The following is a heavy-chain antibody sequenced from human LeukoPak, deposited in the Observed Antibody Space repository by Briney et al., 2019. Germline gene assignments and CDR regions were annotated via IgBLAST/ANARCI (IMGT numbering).Heavy chain of an antibody. V-gene: IGHV3-48*03. CDR3: ARINWLDP. Sequence: PGGSLRLSCAASGFTFSSYEMNWVRQAPGKGLEWGSYISTSGTTIYYAGSVKGRFTISRDNAKKSLYLQMNSLRAEDTAVYYCARINWLDPWGQGTLVTVSS. CDR2: ISTSGTTI. CDR1: GFTFSSYE. J-gene: IGHJ5*02.